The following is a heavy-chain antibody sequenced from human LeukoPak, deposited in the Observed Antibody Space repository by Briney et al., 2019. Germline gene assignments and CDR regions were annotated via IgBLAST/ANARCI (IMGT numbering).Heavy chain of an antibody. V-gene: IGHV1-24*01. D-gene: IGHD3-22*01. J-gene: IGHJ6*02. CDR2: FDPEDGET. Sequence: GASVKVSCRVSGYTVTELSMHWVRQAPGKGLEWVGGFDPEDGETIYAQKFQGRVTMTEDTSTDTAYMELSSLRSEDTAVYYCATFNYDSSGYYHGPPDVWGQGTTVTVSS. CDR1: GYTVTELS. CDR3: ATFNYDSSGYYHGPPDV.